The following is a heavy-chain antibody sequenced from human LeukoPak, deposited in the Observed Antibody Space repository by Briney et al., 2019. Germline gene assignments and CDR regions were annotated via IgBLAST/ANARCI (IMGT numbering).Heavy chain of an antibody. CDR2: ISGSGGST. CDR3: AKNNILTGYDLYYFDY. Sequence: GGSLRLSCAASGFAFTSYALSWVRQAPGKRLEWVSAISGSGGSTYYADSVKGRFTISSDNFKNTLYLQMNSLRAEDTAVYYCAKNNILTGYDLYYFDYWGQGTLVTVSS. J-gene: IGHJ4*02. D-gene: IGHD3-9*01. CDR1: GFAFTSYA. V-gene: IGHV3-23*01.